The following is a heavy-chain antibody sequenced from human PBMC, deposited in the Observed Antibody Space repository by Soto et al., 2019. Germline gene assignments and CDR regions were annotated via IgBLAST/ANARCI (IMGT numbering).Heavy chain of an antibody. CDR1: GFSLSTSGVG. CDR3: AHLQRDYDYGDYGVPYNFDY. D-gene: IGHD4-17*01. J-gene: IGHJ4*02. V-gene: IGHV2-5*02. Sequence: GSGPTLVNPTQTLTLTCTFSGFSLSTSGVGVGWIRQPPGKALEWLALIYWDDDKRYSPSLKSRLTITKDTSKNQVVLTVTNMGPVDTATYYCAHLQRDYDYGDYGVPYNFDYWGQGTLVTVSS. CDR2: IYWDDDK.